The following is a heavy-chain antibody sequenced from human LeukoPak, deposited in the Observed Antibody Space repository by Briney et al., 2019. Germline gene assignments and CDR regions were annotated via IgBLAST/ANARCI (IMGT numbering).Heavy chain of an antibody. CDR3: ARVRSGSLDY. J-gene: IGHJ4*02. V-gene: IGHV1-2*02. D-gene: IGHD3-10*01. CDR2: INPNSGGT. CDR1: GYTFTSYG. Sequence: GASVKVPCKASGYTFTSYGISWVRQAPGQGLEWMGWINPNSGGTNYAQKFQGRVTMTRDTSISTAYMELSRLRSDDTAVYYCARVRSGSLDYWGQGTLVTVSS.